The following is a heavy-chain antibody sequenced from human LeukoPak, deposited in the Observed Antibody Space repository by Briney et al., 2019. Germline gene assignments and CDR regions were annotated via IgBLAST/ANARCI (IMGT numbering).Heavy chain of an antibody. D-gene: IGHD5-18*01. CDR3: ARVMSGVGYSYGLYFDY. CDR2: IYYSGST. J-gene: IGHJ4*02. V-gene: IGHV4-31*03. Sequence: SETLSLTCTVSGVSISSGGYYWSWIRRHPGKGLEWIGYIYYSGSTYYNPSLKSRVTISVDTSKNQFSLKLSSVTAADTAVYYCARVMSGVGYSYGLYFDYWGQGTLVTVSS. CDR1: GVSISSGGYY.